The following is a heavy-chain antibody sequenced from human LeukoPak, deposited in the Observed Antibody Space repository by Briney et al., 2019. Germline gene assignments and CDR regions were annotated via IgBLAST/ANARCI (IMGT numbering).Heavy chain of an antibody. J-gene: IGHJ4*02. Sequence: GRSLRLSCAASGFTFNSYAMHWVRQAPGKGLEWVALISYDGNNKYYADSVKGRFTISIDNSKNRLYLQMNSLRAEDTAVYYCTKDGYDSSGYYLGDSWGQGTLVTVSS. CDR1: GFTFNSYA. D-gene: IGHD3-22*01. V-gene: IGHV3-30-3*02. CDR3: TKDGYDSSGYYLGDS. CDR2: ISYDGNNK.